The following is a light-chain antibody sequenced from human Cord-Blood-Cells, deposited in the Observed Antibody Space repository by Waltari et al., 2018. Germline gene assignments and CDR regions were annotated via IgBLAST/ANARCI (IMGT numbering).Light chain of an antibody. Sequence: DLVMTQSPLSLPVTPGEPASITCRSSQSLLHSNGYNYLDWYLQKPGQSPQLLIYLGSKRDSGVPDRFSGSGSGTDFTLKISRVEAEDVGVYYCMQALQTPPTFGQGTKVEIK. V-gene: IGKV2-28*01. CDR1: QSLLHSNGYNY. CDR2: LGS. CDR3: MQALQTPPT. J-gene: IGKJ1*01.